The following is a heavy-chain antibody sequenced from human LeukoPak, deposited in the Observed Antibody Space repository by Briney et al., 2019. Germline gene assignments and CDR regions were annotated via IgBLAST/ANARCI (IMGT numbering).Heavy chain of an antibody. D-gene: IGHD3-3*01. V-gene: IGHV4-30-4*01. CDR2: IYYSGST. CDR1: GGSISSGDYY. J-gene: IGHJ6*02. CDR3: ARDRALYLFGVVTSGMDV. Sequence: SETLSLTCTVSGGSISSGDYYWSWIRQPPGKGLEWIGYIYYSGSTYYNPSLKSRVTISVDTSKNQFSLKLSSVTAADTAVYYCARDRALYLFGVVTSGMDVWGQGTTVTVSS.